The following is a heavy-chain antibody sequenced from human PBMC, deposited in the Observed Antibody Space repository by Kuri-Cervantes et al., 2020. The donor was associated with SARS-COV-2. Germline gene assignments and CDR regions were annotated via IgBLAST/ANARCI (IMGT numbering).Heavy chain of an antibody. Sequence: GGSLRLSCAASGFTFSSYSMNWVRQAPGKGLEWVSSISSSSSYIYYADSMGGRFTISRDNAKNSLYLQMNSLRAEDTAVYYCAREDGKALQDPRLWDYWGQGTLVTVSS. CDR2: ISSSSSYI. D-gene: IGHD4-11*01. CDR3: AREDGKALQDPRLWDY. CDR1: GFTFSSYS. V-gene: IGHV3-21*01. J-gene: IGHJ4*02.